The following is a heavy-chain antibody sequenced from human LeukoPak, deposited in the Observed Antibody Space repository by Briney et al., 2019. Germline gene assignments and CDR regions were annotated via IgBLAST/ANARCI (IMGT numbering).Heavy chain of an antibody. CDR2: ISSSGSTI. CDR3: AELGITMIGGV. Sequence: GGSLRLSCTASGFTFSSYWMNWVRQAPGKGLEWVSYISSSGSTIYYADSVKGRFTISRDNAKNSLYLQMNSLRAEDTAVYYCAELGITMIGGVWGKGTTVTISS. V-gene: IGHV3-48*04. D-gene: IGHD3-10*02. J-gene: IGHJ6*04. CDR1: GFTFSSYW.